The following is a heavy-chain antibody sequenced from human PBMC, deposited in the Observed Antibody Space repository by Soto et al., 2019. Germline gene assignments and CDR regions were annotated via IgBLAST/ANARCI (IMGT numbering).Heavy chain of an antibody. Sequence: QVQLQESGPGLVKPSETLSLTCTVSGGSISSYYWSWIRQPPGKGLEWIGYIYYSGSTNYNPSLKSRFTISVDTSKNQFSLKLSSVTAADTAVYYCATGRSGFGEYHYYYYGMDVWGQGTTVTVSS. CDR1: GGSISSYY. CDR3: ATGRSGFGEYHYYYYGMDV. V-gene: IGHV4-59*01. D-gene: IGHD3-10*01. J-gene: IGHJ6*02. CDR2: IYYSGST.